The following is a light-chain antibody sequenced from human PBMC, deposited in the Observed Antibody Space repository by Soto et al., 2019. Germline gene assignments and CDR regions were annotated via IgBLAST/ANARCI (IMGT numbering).Light chain of an antibody. CDR3: QQYNVSPLT. J-gene: IGKJ4*01. CDR2: VAS. Sequence: EIVKTQSPATLSVSPGERATLSCRASQSVSSNLAWYQQKPGQTPKLLIYVASTRATGIPARFSGSGSGTEFTLTISSLQSEDFAVYYCQQYNVSPLTFGGGTKVEFK. V-gene: IGKV3-15*01. CDR1: QSVSSN.